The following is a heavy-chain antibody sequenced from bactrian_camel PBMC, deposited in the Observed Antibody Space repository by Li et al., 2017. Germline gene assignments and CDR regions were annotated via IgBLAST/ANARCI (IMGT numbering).Heavy chain of an antibody. Sequence: HVQLVESGGGSVQAGETLTLSCTASGFTFDDSDVGWYRQAPGNECELVSNIRSDGDTYYKDSVKGRFTISRDNAKNTVYLQLNSLQTSDMARYYCATSWNFTPADYWGQGTQVTVS. CDR1: GFTFDDSD. V-gene: IGHV3S63*01. CDR2: NIRSDGDT. D-gene: IGHD6*01. CDR3: ATSWNFTPADY. J-gene: IGHJ4*01.